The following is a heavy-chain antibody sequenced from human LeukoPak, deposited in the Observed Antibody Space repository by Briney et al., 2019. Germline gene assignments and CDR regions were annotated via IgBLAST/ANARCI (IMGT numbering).Heavy chain of an antibody. CDR3: ARPYSSGWSTGAFDI. V-gene: IGHV3-7*01. CDR1: GFTFSSYW. J-gene: IGHJ3*02. D-gene: IGHD6-19*01. CDR2: IKQDGSEK. Sequence: GGSLRLSCAASGFTFSSYWMSWVRQAPEKGLEWVANIKQDGSEKYYVDSVKGRFTISRDNAKNSLYLQMNSLRAEDTAVYYCARPYSSGWSTGAFDIWGQGTMVTVSS.